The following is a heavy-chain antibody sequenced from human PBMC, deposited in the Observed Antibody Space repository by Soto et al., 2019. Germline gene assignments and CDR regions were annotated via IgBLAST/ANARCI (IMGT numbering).Heavy chain of an antibody. CDR1: GYTFTAYH. Sequence: QVRLVQSGAEVKEPGDSVRVSCEASGYTFTAYHIHWVRQAPGQGLEWMGWINPKFGDTGYAQDFQGRVSMTSDMCNSKVYMELSRLTSDDTAIYDCARNMDYYYGRGSGNGHGVWGQGTTVTVFS. CDR3: ARNMDYYYGRGSGNGHGV. V-gene: IGHV1-2*02. J-gene: IGHJ6*02. D-gene: IGHD3-10*02. CDR2: INPKFGDT.